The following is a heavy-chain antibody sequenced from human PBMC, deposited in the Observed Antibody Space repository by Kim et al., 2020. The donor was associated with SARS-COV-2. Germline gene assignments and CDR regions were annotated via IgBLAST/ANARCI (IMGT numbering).Heavy chain of an antibody. D-gene: IGHD6-13*01. CDR1: GFSLSTSGMC. V-gene: IGHV2-70*11. J-gene: IGHJ6*03. Sequence: QTLSLTCTFSGFSLSTSGMCVSWIRQPPGKALEWLARIDWDDDKYYSTSLKTRLTISKDTSKNQVVLTMTNMDPVDTATYYCARIYRSSSWPLYYYYYMDVWGKGTTVTVSS. CDR2: IDWDDDK. CDR3: ARIYRSSSWPLYYYYYMDV.